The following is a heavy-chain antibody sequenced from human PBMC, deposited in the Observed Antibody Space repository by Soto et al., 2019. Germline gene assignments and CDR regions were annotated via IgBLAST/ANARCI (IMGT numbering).Heavy chain of an antibody. CDR3: ARDFPLGYNSYGWFDP. Sequence: QVQLQESGPGLVKLSETLSLTCTVSGGSISSYYWSWIRQPPGKGLEWTGYIYYSGSTNYNPSPKSRVTISVDTSRNQFSLKLSSVTAADTAVYYCARDFPLGYNSYGWFDPWGQGTLVTVSS. V-gene: IGHV4-59*01. D-gene: IGHD5-12*01. CDR1: GGSISSYY. J-gene: IGHJ5*02. CDR2: IYYSGST.